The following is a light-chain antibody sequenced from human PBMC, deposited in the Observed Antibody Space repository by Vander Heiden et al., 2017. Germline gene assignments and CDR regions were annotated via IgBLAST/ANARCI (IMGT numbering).Light chain of an antibody. Sequence: QSALTPPASFSGSPGKSITTSCTGTSRDVGRYNYVSWYQQHPGKAPQLMIYDVTNRPSGVSNRFSGSKSGNTASLTISGLQAEDEADYYCSSYTSSSTYVFGTGTKVTVL. CDR2: DVT. CDR1: SRDVGRYNY. V-gene: IGLV2-14*03. J-gene: IGLJ1*01. CDR3: SSYTSSSTYV.